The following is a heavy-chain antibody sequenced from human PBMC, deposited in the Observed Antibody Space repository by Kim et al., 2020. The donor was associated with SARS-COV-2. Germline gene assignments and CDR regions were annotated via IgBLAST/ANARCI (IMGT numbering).Heavy chain of an antibody. CDR1: GGSFSSYY. CDR2: INHGGST. D-gene: IGHD4-17*01. J-gene: IGHJ6*02. CDR3: ARGFMTTGYGMDV. V-gene: IGHV4-34*01. Sequence: SETLSLTCAVYGGSFSSYYWSWIRQPPGKGLEWIGEINHGGSTNYNPSLKSRVTISVDTSKNHFSLRLRSVTAADTAVYYCARGFMTTGYGMDVWGQGTT.